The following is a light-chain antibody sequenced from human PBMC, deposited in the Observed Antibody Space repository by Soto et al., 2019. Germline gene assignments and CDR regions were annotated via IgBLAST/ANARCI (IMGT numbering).Light chain of an antibody. CDR2: GVS. CDR1: QSISGE. J-gene: IGKJ2*01. Sequence: EIVMTQSPATLSVSPVEIATLSCRASQSISGELAWYKQRPGQPPSLFIYGVSTRATGVPDRFSGSGSGSDFTLTISGLQSEDFAVYYCQQGHDWSLTFGQGTRLDI. V-gene: IGKV3-15*01. CDR3: QQGHDWSLT.